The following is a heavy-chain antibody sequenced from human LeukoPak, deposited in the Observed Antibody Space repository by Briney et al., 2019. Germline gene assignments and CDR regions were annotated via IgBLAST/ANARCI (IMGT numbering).Heavy chain of an antibody. Sequence: SETLSLTCTVSGGSISSYYWSWIRQPPGKGLEWIGYIYYSGSTNYNPSLKSRVTISVDTSKNQFSLKPSSVTAADTAVYYCARGLWYSSSLLGWGIWGQGTMVTVSS. CDR2: IYYSGST. CDR3: ARGLWYSSSLLGWGI. D-gene: IGHD6-13*01. CDR1: GGSISSYY. V-gene: IGHV4-59*12. J-gene: IGHJ3*02.